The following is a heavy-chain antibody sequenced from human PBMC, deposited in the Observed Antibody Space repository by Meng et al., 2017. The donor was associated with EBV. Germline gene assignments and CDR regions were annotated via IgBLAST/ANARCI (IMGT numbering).Heavy chain of an antibody. Sequence: EGQLEVSGGGLVKPGESLRLSCAASGFTLRSYSMNWVRLAPGKGLEWVSSISSNSIDIYYADLVKGRFTISRDNAKNSLFLQMNSLRAEDTAVYYCARDRTSNRFDYWGQGTLVTVAS. CDR2: ISSNSIDI. J-gene: IGHJ4*02. CDR3: ARDRTSNRFDY. CDR1: GFTLRSYS. D-gene: IGHD2-8*01. V-gene: IGHV3-21*01.